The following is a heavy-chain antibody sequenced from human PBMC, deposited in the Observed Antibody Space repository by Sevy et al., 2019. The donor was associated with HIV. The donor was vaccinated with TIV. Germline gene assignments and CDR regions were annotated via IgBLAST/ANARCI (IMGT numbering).Heavy chain of an antibody. J-gene: IGHJ4*02. CDR1: GFTLNKYA. V-gene: IGHV3-21*01. Sequence: GGSLRLSCAASGFTLNKYAMNWVRQAPGKGLEWVSSISTSTTYIYYADPVKGRFTISRDNAKNSLYLQMNGLRAEDTAVYYCVRDGGCSTTKCLLYFDYWGQGTLVTVSS. CDR3: VRDGGCSTTKCLLYFDY. D-gene: IGHD2-2*01. CDR2: ISTSTTYI.